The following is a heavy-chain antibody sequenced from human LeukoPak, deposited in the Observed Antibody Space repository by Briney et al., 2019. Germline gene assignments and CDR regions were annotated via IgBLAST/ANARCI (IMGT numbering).Heavy chain of an antibody. D-gene: IGHD3-3*01. CDR3: ARVTIFGVVIIHYYFDY. CDR2: IYYSGST. Sequence: SETLSLTCTVSGGSISSYYWSWIRQPPGKGLEWIGYIYYSGSTNYNPSLKSRITISVDTSKNQFSLKLSSVTAADTAVYYCARVTIFGVVIIHYYFDYWGQGTLVTVSS. CDR1: GGSISSYY. V-gene: IGHV4-59*12. J-gene: IGHJ4*02.